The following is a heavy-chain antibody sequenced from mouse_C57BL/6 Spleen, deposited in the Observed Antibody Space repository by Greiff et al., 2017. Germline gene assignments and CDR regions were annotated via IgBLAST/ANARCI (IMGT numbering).Heavy chain of an antibody. D-gene: IGHD1-1*02. Sequence: QVQLQQSGPELVKPGASVKISCKASGYAFSSSWMNWVKQRPGKGLEWIGRIYPGDGDTNYNGKFKGKATLTADKSSSTAYMQRSSLTSEDSAVYFCARVASYYFDYWGQGTTLTVSS. J-gene: IGHJ2*01. CDR3: ARVASYYFDY. CDR2: IYPGDGDT. CDR1: GYAFSSSW. V-gene: IGHV1-82*01.